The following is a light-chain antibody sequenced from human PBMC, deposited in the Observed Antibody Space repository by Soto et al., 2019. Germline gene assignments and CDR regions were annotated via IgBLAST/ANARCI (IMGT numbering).Light chain of an antibody. CDR3: LQYNTYPQT. V-gene: IGKV1-17*01. Sequence: DIQMTQSQSSLSASVGDRVTITCRASQGIRNDLGWYQLKPGKAPRRLIYGATSLQSGVPSRFSGSGFGTGFTLTISSLQPEDFATYYCLQYNTYPQTFGQGTKVDIQ. CDR2: GAT. CDR1: QGIRND. J-gene: IGKJ1*01.